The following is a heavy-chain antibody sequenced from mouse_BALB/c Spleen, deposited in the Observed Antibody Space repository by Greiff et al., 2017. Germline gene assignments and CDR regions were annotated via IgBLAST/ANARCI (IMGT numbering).Heavy chain of an antibody. CDR1: GYTFTSYY. CDR3: TRVPFLTGTFAY. Sequence: QVQLQQSGAELVKPGASVKLSCKASGYTFTSYYMYWVNQRPGQGLEWIGEINPSNGGTNFNEKFKSKATLTVDKSSSTAYMKLSRLTSEDSAVYYGTRVPFLTGTFAYWGKGTLVTVSA. CDR2: INPSNGGT. J-gene: IGHJ3*01. V-gene: IGHV1S81*02. D-gene: IGHD4-1*01.